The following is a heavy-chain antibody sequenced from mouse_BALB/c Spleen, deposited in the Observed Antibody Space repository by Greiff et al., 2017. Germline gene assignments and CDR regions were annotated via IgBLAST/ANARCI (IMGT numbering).Heavy chain of an antibody. D-gene: IGHD2-4*01. CDR3: ARDYYDYDERGYYAMDY. J-gene: IGHJ4*01. V-gene: IGHV3-6*02. CDR1: GYSITSGYY. Sequence: EVQLVESGPGLVKPSQSLSLTCSVTGYSITSGYYWNWIRQFPGNKLEWMGYISYDGSNNYNPSLKNRISITRDTSKNQFFLKLNSVTTEDTATYYCARDYYDYDERGYYAMDYWGQGTSVTVSS. CDR2: ISYDGSN.